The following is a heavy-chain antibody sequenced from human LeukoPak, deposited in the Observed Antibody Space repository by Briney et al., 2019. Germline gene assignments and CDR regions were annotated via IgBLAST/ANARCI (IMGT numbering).Heavy chain of an antibody. D-gene: IGHD3-10*01. CDR2: ISSSASTI. CDR1: GFSFSDYY. CDR3: ARVDGSGSYLDY. J-gene: IGHJ4*02. V-gene: IGHV3-11*01. Sequence: GGSLRLSCVASGFSFSDYYMTWIRQAPGKGLEWISYISSSASTIYYADSVKGRFTISRDNAKNSLYLQMNSLRAEDTAVYYCARVDGSGSYLDYWGQGTLVTVSS.